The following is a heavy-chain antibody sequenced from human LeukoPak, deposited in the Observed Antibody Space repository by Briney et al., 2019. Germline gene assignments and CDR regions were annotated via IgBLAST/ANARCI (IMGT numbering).Heavy chain of an antibody. J-gene: IGHJ5*02. Sequence: SQTLSLTCTVSGGSISSYHWSWIRQPPGKGLEWIGYIYYSGSTNYNPSLKSRVTISVDTSKNQFSLKLSSVTAADTAVYYCARYRKGNYDILTGYRPHNWFDPWGQGTLVTVSS. CDR3: ARYRKGNYDILTGYRPHNWFDP. CDR2: IYYSGST. V-gene: IGHV4-59*01. D-gene: IGHD3-9*01. CDR1: GGSISSYH.